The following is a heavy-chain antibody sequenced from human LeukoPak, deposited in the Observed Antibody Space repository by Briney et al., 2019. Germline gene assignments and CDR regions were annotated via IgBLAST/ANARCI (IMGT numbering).Heavy chain of an antibody. V-gene: IGHV3-30*02. J-gene: IGHJ4*02. CDR3: ARDGGQLVSPDDY. CDR1: GFTFSSYG. D-gene: IGHD6-13*01. CDR2: IRYDGSNK. Sequence: GGSLRLSCAASGFTFSSYGMHWVRQAPGKGLEWVAFIRYDGSNKYYADSVKGRFTISRDNSKNTLYLQMNSLRAEDTAVYYCARDGGQLVSPDDYWGQGTLVTVSS.